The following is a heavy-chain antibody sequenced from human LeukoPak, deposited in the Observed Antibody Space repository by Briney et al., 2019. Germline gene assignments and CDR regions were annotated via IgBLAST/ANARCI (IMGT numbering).Heavy chain of an antibody. V-gene: IGHV3-23*01. J-gene: IGHJ4*02. Sequence: PGGSLRLSCAASGFTFSKYDMSWVRQGPGKGPEWVSGINNSGGRTYYADSVKGRFTISRDNAKNSLYLQMNSLRVEDTAIYYCARDLKIMGTAQVHQWGQGTMVTVSS. CDR1: GFTFSKYD. D-gene: IGHD1-26*01. CDR2: INNSGGRT. CDR3: ARDLKIMGTAQVHQ.